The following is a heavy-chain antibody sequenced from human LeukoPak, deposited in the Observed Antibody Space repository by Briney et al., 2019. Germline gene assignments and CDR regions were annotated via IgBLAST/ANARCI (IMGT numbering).Heavy chain of an antibody. J-gene: IGHJ6*02. CDR3: ARDLFDWLFVRKNPSDYYYGMDV. D-gene: IGHD3-9*01. CDR2: IYYSGGT. V-gene: IGHV4-39*07. Sequence: SETLSLTCTVSGGSISSSSYYWGWIRQPPGKGLEWIGSIYYSGGTYYNPSLKSRVTISVDTSKNQFSLKLSSVTAADTAVYYCARDLFDWLFVRKNPSDYYYGMDVWGQGTTVTVSS. CDR1: GGSISSSSYY.